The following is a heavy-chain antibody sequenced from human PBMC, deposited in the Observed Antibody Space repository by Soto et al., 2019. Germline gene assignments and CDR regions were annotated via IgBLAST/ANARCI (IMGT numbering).Heavy chain of an antibody. V-gene: IGHV1-2*04. Sequence: ASVKVSCKASGYTFTGYYMHWVRQAPGQGLEWMGWINPNSGGTNYAQKFQGWVTMTRDTSISTAYMELSRLRSDDTAVYYCARDKKEAAAGLHFDYWGQGTLVTAPQ. CDR1: GYTFTGYY. J-gene: IGHJ4*02. CDR2: INPNSGGT. D-gene: IGHD6-13*01. CDR3: ARDKKEAAAGLHFDY.